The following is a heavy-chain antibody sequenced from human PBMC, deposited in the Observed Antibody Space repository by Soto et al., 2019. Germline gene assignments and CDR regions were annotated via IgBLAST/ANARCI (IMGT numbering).Heavy chain of an antibody. J-gene: IGHJ4*02. CDR1: GYTFTSYD. CDR2: INAGNGNT. V-gene: IGHV1-3*01. Sequence: ASVKVSCKASGYTFTSYDMHWVRQAPGQRLEWMGWINAGNGNTKYSQKFQGRVTITRDTSASTAYMELSSLRSEDTAVYYCARGPDYEGYFDYWGRGTLVTVSS. CDR3: ARGPDYEGYFDY. D-gene: IGHD4-17*01.